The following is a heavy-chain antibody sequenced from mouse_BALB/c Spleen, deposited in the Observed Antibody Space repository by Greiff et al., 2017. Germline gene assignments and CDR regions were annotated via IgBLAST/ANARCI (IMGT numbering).Heavy chain of an antibody. CDR1: GYSFTSYY. Sequence: EVQLQQSGPELMKPGASVKISCKASGYSFTSYYMHWVKQSHGKSLEWIGYIDPFNGGTSYNQKFKGKATLTVDKSSSTAYMQLSSLASEDSAVYYCARWDYYYAMDYWGQGTSVTVSS. V-gene: IGHV1S135*01. J-gene: IGHJ4*01. D-gene: IGHD4-1*01. CDR3: ARWDYYYAMDY. CDR2: IDPFNGGT.